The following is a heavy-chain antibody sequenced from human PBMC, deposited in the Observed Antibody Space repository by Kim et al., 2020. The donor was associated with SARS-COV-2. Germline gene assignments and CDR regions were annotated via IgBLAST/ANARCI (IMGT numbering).Heavy chain of an antibody. CDR2: YI. V-gene: IGHV3-21*01. Sequence: YIYYADSVKGRFTISRDNAKNSLYLQMNSLRAEDTAVYYCASPEGSGYLSWGQGTLVTVSS. J-gene: IGHJ4*02. CDR3: ASPEGSGYLS. D-gene: IGHD5-12*01.